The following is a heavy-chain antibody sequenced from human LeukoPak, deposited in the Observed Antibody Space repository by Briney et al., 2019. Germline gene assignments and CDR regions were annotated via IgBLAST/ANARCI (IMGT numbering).Heavy chain of an antibody. CDR3: ARGQRSRNWGRVFDY. CDR2: INHSGGT. D-gene: IGHD7-27*01. Sequence: SETLSLTCAVYGGSFSGYFWSWIRQPPGKGLEWIGEINHSGGTDYNPSLKSRITISTDTSKNQFSLQLSSVTAADTAVYYCARGQRSRNWGRVFDYWGQGTLVTVSS. V-gene: IGHV4-34*01. CDR1: GGSFSGYF. J-gene: IGHJ4*02.